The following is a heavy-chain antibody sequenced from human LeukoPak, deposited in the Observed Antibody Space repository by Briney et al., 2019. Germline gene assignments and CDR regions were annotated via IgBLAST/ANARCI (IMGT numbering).Heavy chain of an antibody. CDR3: ASHYDSSGYRNY. V-gene: IGHV4-61*01. CDR2: IYYSGST. Sequence: PSETLSLTCTVFGYSINTGYYWGWIRQPPGKGLEWIGYIYYSGSTNYNPSLKSRVTISVDTSKNQFSLKLSSVTAADTAVYYCASHYDSSGYRNYWGQGTLVTVSS. D-gene: IGHD3-22*01. CDR1: GYSINTGYY. J-gene: IGHJ4*02.